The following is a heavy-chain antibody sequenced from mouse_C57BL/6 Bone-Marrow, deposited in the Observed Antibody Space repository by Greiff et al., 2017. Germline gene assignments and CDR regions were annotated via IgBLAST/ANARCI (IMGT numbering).Heavy chain of an antibody. D-gene: IGHD1-1*01. Sequence: VQLVESGPELVKPGASVKISCKASGYTFTDYYINWVKQRPGQGLEWIGWIFPGSGSTYYNEKFKGKATLTVDKSSSTAYMLLSSLTSEDSAVYFCARVEDYGSSSAWFAYWGQGTLVTVSA. CDR1: GYTFTDYY. CDR3: ARVEDYGSSSAWFAY. V-gene: IGHV1-75*01. J-gene: IGHJ3*01. CDR2: IFPGSGST.